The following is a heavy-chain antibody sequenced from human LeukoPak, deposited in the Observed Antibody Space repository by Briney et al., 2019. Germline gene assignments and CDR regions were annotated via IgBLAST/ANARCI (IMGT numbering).Heavy chain of an antibody. D-gene: IGHD6-13*01. J-gene: IGHJ4*02. CDR3: AKRGASWSFDS. V-gene: IGHV3-23*01. CDR2: ISGSGDST. Sequence: GGSLRLSCAVSGFTFSDYYMSWIRQAPGKGLEWVSSISGSGDSTYYADSVKGRFTISRDNSKNTLYLQMNSLRAEDTAVYYCAKRGASWSFDSWGQGTLVTVSS. CDR1: GFTFSDYY.